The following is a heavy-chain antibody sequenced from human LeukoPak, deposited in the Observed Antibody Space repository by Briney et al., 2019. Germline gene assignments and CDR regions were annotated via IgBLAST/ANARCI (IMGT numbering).Heavy chain of an antibody. CDR3: DQKDGSFFDY. CDR2: IRCGGGRA. J-gene: IGHJ4*02. Sequence: PGGSLRLSCAASGFTFSSYAMSWVRQAPGKGLEWVSAIRCGGGRAYYADSVKGRFTISRDTSKNTLYLQMNSLRAEDTAVYYCDQKDGSFFDYWGQGTLVTVSP. D-gene: IGHD6-13*01. CDR1: GFTFSSYA. V-gene: IGHV3-23*01.